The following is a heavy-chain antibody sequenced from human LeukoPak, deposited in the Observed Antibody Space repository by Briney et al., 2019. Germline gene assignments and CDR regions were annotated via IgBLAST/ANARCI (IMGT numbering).Heavy chain of an antibody. CDR3: ARESNY. CDR1: VDSISSDFY. V-gene: IGHV4-38-2*02. J-gene: IGHJ4*02. CDR2: IFHSGNT. Sequence: SETLSLTCTVSVDSISSDFYWGWIRQPPGKGLEWIGSIFHSGNTYYNPSLKSRVTMSVDTSKDQFSLKLTSVTAADTAVYYCARESNYWGQGTLVTVSS.